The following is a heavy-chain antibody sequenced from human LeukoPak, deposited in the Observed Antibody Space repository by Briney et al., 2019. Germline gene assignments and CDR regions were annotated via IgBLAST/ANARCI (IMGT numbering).Heavy chain of an antibody. J-gene: IGHJ4*02. CDR3: ARGRWVPDY. CDR1: GGSISSSSYY. D-gene: IGHD4/OR15-4a*01. V-gene: IGHV4-39*07. Sequence: SGTLSLTCTVSGGSISSSSYYWGWIRQPPGKGLEWIGSIYYSGSTYYNPSLKSRVTISVDTSKNQLSLKLSSVTAADTAVYYCARGRWVPDYWGQGTLVTVSS. CDR2: IYYSGST.